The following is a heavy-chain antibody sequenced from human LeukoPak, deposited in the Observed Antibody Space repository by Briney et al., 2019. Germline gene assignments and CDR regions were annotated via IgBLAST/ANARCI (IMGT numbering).Heavy chain of an antibody. CDR2: VCKTGST. Sequence: SGTLSLTCSVSGASISDYFWSWIRQAPGQTLEWIGYVCKTGSTNYNPSLRSRVPISKDTYRNLLSLRLTSATAADMAVYYCAREGAHSSDWSPFDHWGQGILVTVSS. D-gene: IGHD3-22*01. CDR1: GASISDYF. J-gene: IGHJ4*02. CDR3: AREGAHSSDWSPFDH. V-gene: IGHV4-59*01.